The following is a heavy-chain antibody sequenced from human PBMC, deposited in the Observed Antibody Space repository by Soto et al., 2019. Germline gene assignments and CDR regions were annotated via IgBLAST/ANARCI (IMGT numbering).Heavy chain of an antibody. CDR2: ISGSGATI. CDR1: GFTFSDYY. CDR3: ASDPYYYASAY. Sequence: PGGSLRLSCAASGFTFSDYYMTWIRQAPGKGLEWVSKISGSGATIYYADSVKGRFTVSRDNAKNSLYLQMDSLRAEDTAVYYCASDPYYYASAYWGQGTLLTVSS. D-gene: IGHD3-16*01. V-gene: IGHV3-11*01. J-gene: IGHJ4*02.